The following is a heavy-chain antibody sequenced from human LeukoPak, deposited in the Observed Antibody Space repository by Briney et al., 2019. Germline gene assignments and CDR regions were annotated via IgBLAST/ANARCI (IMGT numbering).Heavy chain of an antibody. J-gene: IGHJ3*01. CDR2: IRYDGSNK. CDR1: GFTFSSYG. Sequence: PGGSLRLSCAASGFTFSSYGMHWVRQAPGKGLEWVAFIRYDGSNKYYADSVKGRFTISRDNSKNTLYLQMNSLRAEDTAVYYCAINYDIVTPVPRTWGQGTMVTVSS. CDR3: AINYDIVTPVPRT. V-gene: IGHV3-30*02. D-gene: IGHD3-9*01.